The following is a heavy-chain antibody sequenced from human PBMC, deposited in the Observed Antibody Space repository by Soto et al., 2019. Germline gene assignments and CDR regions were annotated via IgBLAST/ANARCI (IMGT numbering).Heavy chain of an antibody. J-gene: IGHJ6*02. CDR3: ARDRSTYYDFWSGYYKTPYYGMAV. Sequence: ETLSLTCTVSGGSISSSSYYWSWIRQPPGKGLEWIGYIYYSGSTNYNPSLKSRVTISVDTSKNQFSLKLSSVTAADTAVYYCARDRSTYYDFWSGYYKTPYYGMAVWGQGTTVTVSS. D-gene: IGHD3-3*01. V-gene: IGHV4-61*01. CDR1: GGSISSSSYY. CDR2: IYYSGST.